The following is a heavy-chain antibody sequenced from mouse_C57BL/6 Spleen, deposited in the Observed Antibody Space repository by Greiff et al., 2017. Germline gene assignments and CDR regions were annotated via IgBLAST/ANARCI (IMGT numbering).Heavy chain of an antibody. Sequence: QVQLQQSGAELVKPGASVKLSCKASGYTFTSYWMHWVKQRPGQGLEWIGMFHPNSGSTNYNEKFKSKDTLTVDKSSSTAYMKLSSLTSEDSAVYYCARSGSDSNYAMDYWGQGTSVTVSA. CDR1: GYTFTSYW. V-gene: IGHV1-64*01. CDR2: FHPNSGST. J-gene: IGHJ4*01. CDR3: ARSGSDSNYAMDY. D-gene: IGHD2-5*01.